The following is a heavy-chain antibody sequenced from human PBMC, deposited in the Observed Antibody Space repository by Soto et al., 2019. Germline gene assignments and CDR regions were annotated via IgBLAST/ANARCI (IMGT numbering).Heavy chain of an antibody. Sequence: GGSLRLSCEASGFIFSTTDMSWVRQAPGKGLEWVSTIYGDGRTTYYADSVRGRFSISRDNSKNMVYLQMDSLRVDDTAIYYCVKNSGWFNSWGQGSLVTVS. V-gene: IGHV3-23*01. J-gene: IGHJ5*01. CDR2: IYGDGRTT. CDR3: VKNSGWFNS. CDR1: GFIFSTTD. D-gene: IGHD3-10*01.